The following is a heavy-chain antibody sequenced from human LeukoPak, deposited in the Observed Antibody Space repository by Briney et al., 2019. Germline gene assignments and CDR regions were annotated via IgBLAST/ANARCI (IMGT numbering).Heavy chain of an antibody. CDR3: AKMSLRWYLDY. V-gene: IGHV3-66*01. D-gene: IGHD4-23*01. CDR1: GFNVRNNY. Sequence: GGSLRLSCAASGFNVRNNYMSWVRQGPGKGLEWVSVIYNAGNTDYADSVKGRFTISRDNSKNTLYLQMRSLRAEDTAVYYCAKMSLRWYLDYWGQGTLVAVSS. CDR2: IYNAGNT. J-gene: IGHJ4*02.